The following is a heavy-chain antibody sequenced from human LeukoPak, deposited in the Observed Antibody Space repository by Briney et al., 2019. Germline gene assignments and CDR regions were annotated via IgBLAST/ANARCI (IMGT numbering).Heavy chain of an antibody. CDR3: ARDAEMKPLDY. J-gene: IGHJ4*02. V-gene: IGHV1-2*02. CDR2: INPNSGGT. CDR1: GYTFTDYY. Sequence: ASVKVSRKASGYTFTDYYMHWVRQAPGQGLEWMGWINPNSGGTNFAQKFQGRVTMTRDTSISTAYMELSSLRSDDTAVYYCARDAEMKPLDYWGQGTLVTVSS.